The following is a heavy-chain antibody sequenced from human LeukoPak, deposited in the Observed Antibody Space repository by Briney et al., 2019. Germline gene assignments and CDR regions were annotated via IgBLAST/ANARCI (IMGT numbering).Heavy chain of an antibody. CDR3: AKGYHYWYFDL. Sequence: GGSLRLSCAASGFTFTNYWMSWVRQAPAKGLEWVANIKQDGSEKLYVDSVKGRFTISRDNAKNSLYLQMNSLRAEDTALYYCAKGYHYWYFDLWGRGTLVTVSS. J-gene: IGHJ2*01. V-gene: IGHV3-7*03. CDR2: IKQDGSEK. D-gene: IGHD2-2*01. CDR1: GFTFTNYW.